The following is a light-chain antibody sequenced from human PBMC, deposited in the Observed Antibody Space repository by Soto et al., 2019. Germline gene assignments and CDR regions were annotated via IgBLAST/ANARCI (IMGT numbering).Light chain of an antibody. CDR3: QQYDNAWT. CDR2: GAS. V-gene: IGKV3-15*01. Sequence: EVVMTQSPATLSVSPGERVTLLCRASHSVSRNLAWYQQKPGQSPRLLIYGASTRATGTPARFSGSGSGTEFTLPISSLQSEDVAVYYCQQYDNAWTFCQGAKVEIK. CDR1: HSVSRN. J-gene: IGKJ1*01.